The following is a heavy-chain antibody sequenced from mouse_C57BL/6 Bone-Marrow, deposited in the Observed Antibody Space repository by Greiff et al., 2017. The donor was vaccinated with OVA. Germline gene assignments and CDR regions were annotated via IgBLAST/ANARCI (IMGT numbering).Heavy chain of an antibody. J-gene: IGHJ4*01. CDR2: IRSKNNNYAT. CDR1: GFSFNTYA. CDR3: VRPRDVGAMDY. D-gene: IGHD3-3*01. Sequence: EVQLVESGGGLVQPKGSLKLSCAASGFSFNTYAMNWVRQAPGKGLEWVARIRSKNNNYATYYADSVKDRFTISRDDSESMLYLQMNNLKTEDTAMYYCVRPRDVGAMDYWGQGTSVTVSS. V-gene: IGHV10-1*01.